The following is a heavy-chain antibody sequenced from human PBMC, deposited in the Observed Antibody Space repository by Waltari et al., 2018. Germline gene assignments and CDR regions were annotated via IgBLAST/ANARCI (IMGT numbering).Heavy chain of an antibody. CDR1: GSTFTGYY. V-gene: IGHV1-2*06. J-gene: IGHJ4*02. CDR2: INPNSGGT. D-gene: IGHD1-1*01. CDR3: ARDSGTGVERLFDY. Sequence: QVQLVQSGAEVKKPGASVKVSCKASGSTFTGYYMHWVRPAPGKGLEWMGRINPNSGGTNYAQKFQGRVTMTRDTSISTAYMELSRLRSDDTAVYYCARDSGTGVERLFDYWGQGTLVTVSS.